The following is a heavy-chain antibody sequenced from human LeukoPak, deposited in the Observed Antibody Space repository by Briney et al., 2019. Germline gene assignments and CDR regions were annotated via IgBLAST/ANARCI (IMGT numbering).Heavy chain of an antibody. CDR3: ARVGGVVVPAAISYFDY. D-gene: IGHD2-2*02. J-gene: IGHJ4*02. V-gene: IGHV1-69*13. Sequence: ASVKVSCKASGGTFSSYAISWVRQAPGQGLEWMGGIIPIFGTANYAQKFQGRVTITADESTSTAYMELSSLRSEDTAVYYCARVGGVVVPAAISYFDYWGQGTLVTVSP. CDR1: GGTFSSYA. CDR2: IIPIFGTA.